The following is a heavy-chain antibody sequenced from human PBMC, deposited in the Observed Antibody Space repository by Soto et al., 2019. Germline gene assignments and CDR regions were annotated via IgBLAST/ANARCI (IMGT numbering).Heavy chain of an antibody. V-gene: IGHV3-30-3*01. CDR1: GFTFSSYA. CDR3: ARDSVEANILTGYYFPGDLIDY. Sequence: HPGGSLRLSCAASGFTFSSYAMHWVRQAPGKGLEWVAVISYDGSNKYYADSVKGRFTISRDNSKNTLYLQMNSLRAEDTAVYYCARDSVEANILTGYYFPGDLIDYWGQGTLVPSPQ. CDR2: ISYDGSNK. J-gene: IGHJ4*02. D-gene: IGHD3-9*01.